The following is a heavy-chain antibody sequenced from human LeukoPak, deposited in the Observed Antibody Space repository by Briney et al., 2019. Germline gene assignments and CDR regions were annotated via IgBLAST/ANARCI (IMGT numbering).Heavy chain of an antibody. Sequence: SETLSLTCTVSGGSISSTSYYWGWIRQPPGKGLEWIGSIYYGGSTYYNPSLKSRVTISVDASKNQFSLKLSSVTAADTAVYYRARHRKSGGDVYSPFDPWGQGTLVSVSS. V-gene: IGHV4-39*01. D-gene: IGHD4-11*01. CDR1: GGSISSTSYY. CDR2: IYYGGST. J-gene: IGHJ5*02. CDR3: ARHRKSGGDVYSPFDP.